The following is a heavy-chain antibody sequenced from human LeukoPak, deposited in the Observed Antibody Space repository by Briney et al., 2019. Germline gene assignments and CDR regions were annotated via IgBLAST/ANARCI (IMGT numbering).Heavy chain of an antibody. J-gene: IGHJ4*02. Sequence: SETLSLTCTVSGGSIRSYYWSWIRQPAGKGLEWIGRIYSSGSTNYNPSLKSRATMSVDTSKNQFSLKLNSVTAADTAVYYCAREDRYTTSRGDHWGQGTLVTVSS. CDR1: GGSIRSYY. D-gene: IGHD2-2*02. CDR2: IYSSGST. V-gene: IGHV4-4*07. CDR3: AREDRYTTSRGDH.